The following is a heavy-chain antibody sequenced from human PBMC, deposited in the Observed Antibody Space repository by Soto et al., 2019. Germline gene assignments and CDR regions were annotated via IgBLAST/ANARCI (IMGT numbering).Heavy chain of an antibody. CDR2: ISGSGGST. Sequence: PGGSLRLSCAVSGFTFDSYPMHWVRQAPGKGLEWVAAISGSGGSTYYADSVKGRFTISRDNSKNTLYLQMNSLRAEDTAVYYCAKDYCSSTSCSGGQYYYYMDVWGKGTKVTVSS. D-gene: IGHD2-2*01. CDR1: GFTFDSYP. J-gene: IGHJ6*03. CDR3: AKDYCSSTSCSGGQYYYYMDV. V-gene: IGHV3-23*01.